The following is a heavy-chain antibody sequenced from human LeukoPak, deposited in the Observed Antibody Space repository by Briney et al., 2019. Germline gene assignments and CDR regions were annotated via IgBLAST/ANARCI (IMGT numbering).Heavy chain of an antibody. CDR3: AKEGQWPSLDY. D-gene: IGHD6-19*01. CDR1: GFTFDDYA. CDR2: ISWNSGSI. J-gene: IGHJ4*02. Sequence: PGRSLRLSCAASGFTFDDYAMHWVRQAPGKGLEWVSGISWNSGSIGYADSVKGRFTISRDNAKNSLYLQTNSLRAEDTALYYCAKEGQWPSLDYWGQGTLVTVSS. V-gene: IGHV3-9*01.